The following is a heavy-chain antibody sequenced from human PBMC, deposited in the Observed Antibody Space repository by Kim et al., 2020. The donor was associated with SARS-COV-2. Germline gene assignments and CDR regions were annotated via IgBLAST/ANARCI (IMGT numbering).Heavy chain of an antibody. J-gene: IGHJ5*02. CDR2: ISRSGSTI. Sequence: GGSLRLSCAASGFTFSSYEMNWVRQAPGKGLEWVSYISRSGSTIYYADSVKGRFTISRDNAKNSLYLQMNSLRAEDTAVYYCARAALRSILWFGESYNWFDPWGQGTLVTVSS. D-gene: IGHD3-10*01. CDR1: GFTFSSYE. CDR3: ARAALRSILWFGESYNWFDP. V-gene: IGHV3-48*03.